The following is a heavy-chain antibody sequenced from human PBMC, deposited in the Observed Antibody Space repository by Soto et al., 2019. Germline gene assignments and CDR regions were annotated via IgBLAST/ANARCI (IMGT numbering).Heavy chain of an antibody. J-gene: IGHJ4*02. CDR3: ARDAAIGMNDY. Sequence: QVQLVQSGAEVKKPGASVKVSCKASGYTFTSYGIIWVRQAPGQGLEWMGWISAYNGYTKYAQKLQGRVTMTTDTSTSTAYRELRSLRSDDTAVYYCARDAAIGMNDYWGQGILVTVPS. CDR2: ISAYNGYT. CDR1: GYTFTSYG. D-gene: IGHD1-20*01. V-gene: IGHV1-18*01.